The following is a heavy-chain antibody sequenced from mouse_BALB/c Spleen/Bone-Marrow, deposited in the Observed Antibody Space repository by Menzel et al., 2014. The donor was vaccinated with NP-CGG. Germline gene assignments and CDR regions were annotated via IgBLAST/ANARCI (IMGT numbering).Heavy chain of an antibody. J-gene: IGHJ2*01. Sequence: DVMLVESGGGLVQPGGSLILSCATSGFTFTDYYMSWVRQPPGKALEWLGFIRNKANGYTTEYSASVKGRFTISRDNSQSILYLQMNTLRAEDSATYYCARDMGLLRFDYWGQGTTLTVSS. CDR1: GFTFTDYY. CDR3: ARDMGLLRFDY. V-gene: IGHV7-3*02. D-gene: IGHD1-1*01. CDR2: IRNKANGYTT.